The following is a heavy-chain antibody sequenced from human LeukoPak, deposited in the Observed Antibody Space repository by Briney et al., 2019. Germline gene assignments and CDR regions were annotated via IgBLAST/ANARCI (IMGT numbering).Heavy chain of an antibody. CDR2: MYYSGNT. CDR3: ARDDASSSSFDY. CDR1: GGSLSSYY. V-gene: IGHV4-59*01. Sequence: PSETLSLTCTVSGGSLSSYYWSWIRQPPGKGLEWIGYMYYSGNTNYNPSLKSRVTISVDTSKSQFSLKLSSVTAADTAVYYCARDDASSSSFDYWGQGTLVTVSS. J-gene: IGHJ4*02. D-gene: IGHD6-6*01.